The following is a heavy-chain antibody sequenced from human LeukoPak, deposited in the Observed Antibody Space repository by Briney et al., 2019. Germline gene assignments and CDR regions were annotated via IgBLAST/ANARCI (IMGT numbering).Heavy chain of an antibody. D-gene: IGHD6-19*01. V-gene: IGHV4-34*01. Sequence: SETLSLTCAVYGGSFSGYYWSWIRQPPGKGLEWIGEINHSGSTNYNPSLKSRVTISVDTSKNQFSLKLSSVTAADTAVYYCARSRIAVAGTPYGYWGQGTLVTVSS. J-gene: IGHJ4*02. CDR3: ARSRIAVAGTPYGY. CDR2: INHSGST. CDR1: GGSFSGYY.